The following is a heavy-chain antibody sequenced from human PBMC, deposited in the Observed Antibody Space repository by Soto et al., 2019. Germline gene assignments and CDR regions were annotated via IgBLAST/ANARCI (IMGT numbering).Heavy chain of an antibody. Sequence: QVQLVQSGAEVKEPGDSVRVSCEASGYTFTAYHIHWVRQAPGQGLEWMGWINPKFGDTTYAQDFRGRVSMTRDMSISTGYMEWSRLTSDDTAIYYCARNMDDYYGRGSGNGHGVWGQGTTVTVFS. J-gene: IGHJ6*02. V-gene: IGHV1-2*02. CDR3: ARNMDDYYGRGSGNGHGV. D-gene: IGHD3-10*02. CDR1: GYTFTAYH. CDR2: INPKFGDT.